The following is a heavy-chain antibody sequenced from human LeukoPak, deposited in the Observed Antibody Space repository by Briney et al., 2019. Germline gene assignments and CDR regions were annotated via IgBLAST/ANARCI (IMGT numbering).Heavy chain of an antibody. D-gene: IGHD6-19*01. V-gene: IGHV3-48*01. CDR2: ISSSSSTI. J-gene: IGHJ4*02. CDR1: GFTFSSYS. CDR3: ARGGYSSGLGPHYFDY. Sequence: GGSLRLSCAASGFTFSSYSMNWVRQAPGKGLEWVSYISSSSSTIYYADSVKGRFTISRDNAKNSLYLQMNSLRAEDTAVYYCARGGYSSGLGPHYFDYWGQGTLVTVSS.